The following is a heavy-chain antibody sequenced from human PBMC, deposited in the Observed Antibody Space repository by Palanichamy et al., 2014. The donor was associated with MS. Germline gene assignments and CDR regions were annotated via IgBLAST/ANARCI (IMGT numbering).Heavy chain of an antibody. CDR3: ARSGIVGATRVFDN. Sequence: QVQLVQSGAEVKKPGSSVKVSCKASGGTFSGYVINWVRQAPGQGLEWMGGIIPIVGTANYAQKFRGRVTITADKLTSTAYMELSSLRSEDTAVFYCARSGIVGATRVFDNWGQGTLVTVSS. CDR1: GGTFSGYV. J-gene: IGHJ4*02. CDR2: IIPIVGTA. D-gene: IGHD1-26*01. V-gene: IGHV1-69*06.